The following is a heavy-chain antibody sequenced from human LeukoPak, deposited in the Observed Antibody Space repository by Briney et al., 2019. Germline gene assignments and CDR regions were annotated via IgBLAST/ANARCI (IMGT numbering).Heavy chain of an antibody. V-gene: IGHV3-53*01. D-gene: IGHD3-10*01. CDR1: GFTVSSNY. CDR3: AREGSYGSWTNWFGP. Sequence: GGSLRLSCAASGFTVSSNYMSWVRQAPGKGLEWVSVIYSGGSTYYEAYVKSRFTITSDNSKNTLYLQINSLRAEDTAVYYYAREGSYGSWTNWFGPWGQGTLVTVS. CDR2: IYSGGST. J-gene: IGHJ5*02.